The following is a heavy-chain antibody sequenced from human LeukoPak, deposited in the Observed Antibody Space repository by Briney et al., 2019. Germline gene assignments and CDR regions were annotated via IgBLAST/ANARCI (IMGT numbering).Heavy chain of an antibody. CDR1: GFTFSSYG. J-gene: IGHJ6*02. Sequence: GGPLRLSCAASGFTFSSYGMHWVRQAPGKGLEWVAVISYDGSNKYYADSVKGRFTISRDNSKNTLYLQMNSLRVEDTALYYCANMAGAVRGLHVYYYYGMDVWGQGTTGTVSS. CDR2: ISYDGSNK. D-gene: IGHD3-10*01. V-gene: IGHV3-30*18. CDR3: ANMAGAVRGLHVYYYYGMDV.